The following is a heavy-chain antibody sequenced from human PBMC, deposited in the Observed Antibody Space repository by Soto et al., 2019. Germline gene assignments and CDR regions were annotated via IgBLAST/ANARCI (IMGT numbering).Heavy chain of an antibody. D-gene: IGHD6-13*01. V-gene: IGHV4-31*03. J-gene: IGHJ4*02. CDR3: ARVLSTAAVEY. Sequence: QVQLQESGPGLVKPSQTLSLSCTVSGGSIRSGCYYWTWIRQHPGKGLEWIGYTYYSGYTNYNPSLKSRVTISVDASKNQFSVKLSSVTAADTAVYYCARVLSTAAVEYWGQGTLVTVSS. CDR1: GGSIRSGCYY. CDR2: TYYSGYT.